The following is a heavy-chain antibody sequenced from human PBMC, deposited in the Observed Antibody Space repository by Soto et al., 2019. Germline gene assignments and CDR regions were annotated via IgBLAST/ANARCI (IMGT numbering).Heavy chain of an antibody. CDR3: ARQDDYGDYFDY. D-gene: IGHD4-17*01. CDR1: GGSISSYY. J-gene: IGHJ4*02. Sequence: SETLSLTCTVSGGSISSYYWSWIRQPPGKGLEWIGYIYYSGSTNYNPSLKSRVTISVDTSKNQFSLKLSSVTAADTAVYYCARQDDYGDYFDYWGQGTLVTVSS. V-gene: IGHV4-59*08. CDR2: IYYSGST.